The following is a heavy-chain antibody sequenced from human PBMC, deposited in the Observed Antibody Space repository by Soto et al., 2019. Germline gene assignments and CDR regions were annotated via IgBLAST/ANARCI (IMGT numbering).Heavy chain of an antibody. V-gene: IGHV3-30*18. Sequence: VQLVESGGGVVQPGRSLRLSCAASGFTFSSYGMHWVRQAPGKGLEWVAVISYDGSNKYYADSVKGRFTISRDNSKNTLYLQMNSLRAEDTAVYYCAKLRDRATDAFDIWGQGTMVTVSS. J-gene: IGHJ3*02. CDR1: GFTFSSYG. CDR2: ISYDGSNK. CDR3: AKLRDRATDAFDI.